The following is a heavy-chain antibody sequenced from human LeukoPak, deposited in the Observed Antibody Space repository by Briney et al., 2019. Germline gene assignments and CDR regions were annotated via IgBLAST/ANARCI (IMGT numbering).Heavy chain of an antibody. V-gene: IGHV4-39*01. Sequence: PSETLSLTCTVSGGSISSSSYSWGWIRQPPGKGLEWIGSIYYSGSTYYNPSLKRRVTISVDTSKNQSSLKLSSVTAADTAVYYCAAGIAADYWGQGTLVTVSS. D-gene: IGHD6-13*01. CDR1: GGSISSSSYS. CDR3: AAGIAADY. J-gene: IGHJ4*02. CDR2: IYYSGST.